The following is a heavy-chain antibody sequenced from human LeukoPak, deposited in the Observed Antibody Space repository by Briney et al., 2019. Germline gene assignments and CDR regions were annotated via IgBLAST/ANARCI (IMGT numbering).Heavy chain of an antibody. V-gene: IGHV3-21*01. J-gene: IGHJ4*02. CDR1: GFTVSSNY. Sequence: PGGSLRLSCAASGFTVSSNYMSWVRQAPGKGLEWVSSISSSSSYIYYADSVKGRFTISRDNAKNSLYLQMNSLRAEDTAVYYCARATDCGGDCYWAGDYWGQGTLVTVSS. CDR2: ISSSSSYI. CDR3: ARATDCGGDCYWAGDY. D-gene: IGHD2-21*02.